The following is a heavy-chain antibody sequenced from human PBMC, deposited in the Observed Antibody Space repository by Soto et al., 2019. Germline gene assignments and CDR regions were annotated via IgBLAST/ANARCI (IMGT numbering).Heavy chain of an antibody. CDR3: ARGLAVAGMLGSWFDP. D-gene: IGHD6-19*01. CDR1: GYSFTSYW. J-gene: IGHJ5*02. Sequence: PGESLKISCNGSGYSFTSYWIGWVRQMPGKGLEWMGIIYPGDSDTRYSPSFQGQVTISADKSISTAYLQWSSLKASDTAMYYCARGLAVAGMLGSWFDPWGQGTLVTVGS. V-gene: IGHV5-51*01. CDR2: IYPGDSDT.